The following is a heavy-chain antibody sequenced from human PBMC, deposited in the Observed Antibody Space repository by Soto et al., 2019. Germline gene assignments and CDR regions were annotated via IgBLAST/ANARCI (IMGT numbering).Heavy chain of an antibody. CDR1: GFTFSSYA. CDR2: ISGSGGST. Sequence: GGSLRLSCAASGFTFSSYAMSWVRQAPGKGLEWVSAISGSGGSTYYADSVKGRFTISRDNSKNTLYLQMNSLRAEDTAVYYCAKDFVFGYSYGGPRVDVWGQGTTVTVSS. V-gene: IGHV3-23*01. CDR3: AKDFVFGYSYGGPRVDV. D-gene: IGHD5-18*01. J-gene: IGHJ6*02.